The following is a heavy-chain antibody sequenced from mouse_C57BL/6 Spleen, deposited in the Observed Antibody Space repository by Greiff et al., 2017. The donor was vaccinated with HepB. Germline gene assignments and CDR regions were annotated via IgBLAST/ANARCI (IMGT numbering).Heavy chain of an antibody. CDR2: IDPETGGT. CDR3: TKLTGTLYYAMDY. J-gene: IGHJ4*01. V-gene: IGHV1-15*01. Sequence: VKLQESGAELVRPGASVTLSCKASGYTFTDYEMHWVKQTPVHGLEWIGAIDPETGGTAYNQKFKGKAILTADKSSSTAYMELRSLTSEDSAVYYCTKLTGTLYYAMDYWGQGTSVTVSS. D-gene: IGHD4-1*01. CDR1: GYTFTDYE.